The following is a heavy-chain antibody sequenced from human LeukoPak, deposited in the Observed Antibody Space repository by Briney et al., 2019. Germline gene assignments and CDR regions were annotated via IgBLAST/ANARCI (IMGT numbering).Heavy chain of an antibody. J-gene: IGHJ4*02. D-gene: IGHD3-22*01. CDR1: GYTFTSYY. CDR2: INPSGGST. Sequence: ASVKVSCTASGYTFTSYYMHWVRQAPGQGLEWMGLINPSGGSTSYAQRFQGRVTVTRDMSTSTVYMELRSLRPEDTAVYYCARDTYEISDYHIWGFDYWGQGTLVSVSS. CDR3: ARDTYEISDYHIWGFDY. V-gene: IGHV1-46*01.